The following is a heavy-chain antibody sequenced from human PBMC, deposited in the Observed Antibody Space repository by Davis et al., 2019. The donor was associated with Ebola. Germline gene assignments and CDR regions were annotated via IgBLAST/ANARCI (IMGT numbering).Heavy chain of an antibody. Sequence: PGGSLRLSCAASGFTFSTYWMSWVRQAPGKGLEWVANIKQDGSEKYYVDSVKGRFTISRDDAKNSLYLQMNSLRAEDTAVYYCARDPIVVVPAAMFYYYYGMDVWGQGTTVTVSS. CDR1: GFTFSTYW. D-gene: IGHD2-2*01. CDR2: IKQDGSEK. V-gene: IGHV3-7*01. CDR3: ARDPIVVVPAAMFYYYYGMDV. J-gene: IGHJ6*02.